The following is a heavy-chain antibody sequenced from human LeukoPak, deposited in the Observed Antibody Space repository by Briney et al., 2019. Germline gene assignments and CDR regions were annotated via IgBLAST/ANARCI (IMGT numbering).Heavy chain of an antibody. CDR1: GDTFPDYW. D-gene: IGHD3-9*01. V-gene: IGHV5-51*01. Sequence: GESLKISCTGSGDTFPDYWIGWVRQMPGKGLEWMGIIYPGDSDTRYSPSFHGQVTMSVDKSINTAYLKWSSLKASDTAVYYCARPLLRYFDTHAFDIWGRGTMVTVSS. CDR2: IYPGDSDT. CDR3: ARPLLRYFDTHAFDI. J-gene: IGHJ3*02.